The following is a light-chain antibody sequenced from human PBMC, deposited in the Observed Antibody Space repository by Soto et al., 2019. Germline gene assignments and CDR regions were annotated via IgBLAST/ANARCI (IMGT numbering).Light chain of an antibody. J-gene: IGKJ1*01. Sequence: DIQLTPSPSSLSASVGDTVTITCRASQTARRYLNWYQQKSGTAPKLLIYAASTLHTVVPPRFRVTGSVTDFTLTNNNPQPEDVAEYYGQQTYSYLWTFGQGTKVEIK. CDR3: QQTYSYLWT. CDR1: QTARRY. V-gene: IGKV1-39*01. CDR2: AAS.